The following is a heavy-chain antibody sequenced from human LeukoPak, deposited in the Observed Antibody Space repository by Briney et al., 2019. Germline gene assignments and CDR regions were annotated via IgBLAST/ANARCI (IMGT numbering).Heavy chain of an antibody. CDR1: GGSFSGYY. CDR3: ARGRDSSSSWYFDL. V-gene: IGHV4-34*01. CDR2: INHSGST. Sequence: SETLSLTCAVYGGSFSGYYWSWIRQPPGKGLEWIGEINHSGSTNYSPSLKSRVTISVDTSKNQFSLKLSSVTAADTAVYYCARGRDSSSSWYFDLWGRGTLVTVSS. D-gene: IGHD6-6*01. J-gene: IGHJ2*01.